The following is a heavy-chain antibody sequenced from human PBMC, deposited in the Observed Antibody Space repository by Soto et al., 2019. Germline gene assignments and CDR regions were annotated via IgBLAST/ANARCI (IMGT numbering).Heavy chain of an antibody. CDR2: IYHSGST. J-gene: IGHJ4*02. CDR1: GGSISSGGYS. Sequence: SETLSLTCAVSGGSISSGGYSWSWIRQPPGKGLEWIGYIYHSGSTYYNPSLKSRVTISVDRSKNQFSLKLSSVTAADTAVYYCARFNYYDSSGYYSGIDYWGQGTLVTVS. CDR3: ARFNYYDSSGYYSGIDY. V-gene: IGHV4-30-2*01. D-gene: IGHD3-22*01.